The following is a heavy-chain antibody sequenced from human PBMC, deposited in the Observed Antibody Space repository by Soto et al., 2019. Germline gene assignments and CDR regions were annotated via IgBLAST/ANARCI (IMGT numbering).Heavy chain of an antibody. CDR2: INPANGNT. J-gene: IGHJ3*01. D-gene: IGHD1-26*01. V-gene: IGHV1-3*01. CDR1: GFTFSDTL. Sequence: QVQLVQSGAELKKPGASVNISCQASGFTFSDTLINWVRQGPGQRLGWMGWINPANGNTRYSESFQGRVTISSLSSASTAYVALSDLTSADTAVYYCARDIVSVGPRANEAFDVWGQGPMITVSS. CDR3: ARDIVSVGPRANEAFDV.